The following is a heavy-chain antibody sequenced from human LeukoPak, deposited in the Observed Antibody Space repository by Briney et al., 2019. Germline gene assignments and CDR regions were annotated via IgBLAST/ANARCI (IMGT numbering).Heavy chain of an antibody. D-gene: IGHD5-24*01. CDR3: ARSRWLRAWGGYFDY. CDR2: ISAYNGNT. V-gene: IGHV1-18*01. Sequence: GASVKVSCKASGYTFTSYGISWVRQAPGQGLEWMGWISAYNGNTNYAQKLQGRVTMTTDTSTSTAYMELRSLRSDDTAVYYCARSRWLRAWGGYFDYWGQGTLVTVSS. J-gene: IGHJ4*02. CDR1: GYTFTSYG.